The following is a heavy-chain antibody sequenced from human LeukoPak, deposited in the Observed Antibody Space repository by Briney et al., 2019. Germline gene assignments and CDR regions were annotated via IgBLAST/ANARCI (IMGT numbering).Heavy chain of an antibody. CDR1: GGSISSYY. CDR3: ASDDDKYGSGWYGIVS. CDR2: IYYSGST. J-gene: IGHJ4*02. Sequence: SETLTLTCTVSGGSISSYYWSWIRQPPGKGLEWIGYIYYSGSTNYNPSLKSRVTISVDTSKNQLSLKLSSVTAADTAVYYCASDDDKYGSGWYGIVSWGQGTLVTVSS. D-gene: IGHD6-19*01. V-gene: IGHV4-59*01.